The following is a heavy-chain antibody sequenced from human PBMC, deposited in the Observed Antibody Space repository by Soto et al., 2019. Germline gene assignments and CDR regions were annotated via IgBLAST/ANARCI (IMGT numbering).Heavy chain of an antibody. CDR3: TTTPLGYCSGGSCYETDY. D-gene: IGHD2-15*01. J-gene: IGHJ4*02. V-gene: IGHV3-15*01. CDR2: IKSKTDGGTT. Sequence: PGGSLRLSCAASGFTFSNAWTSWVRQAPGKGLEWVGRIKSKTDGGTTDYAAPVKGRFTISRDDSKNTLYLQMNSLKTEDTAVYYCTTTPLGYCSGGSCYETDYWGQGTLVTVSS. CDR1: GFTFSNAW.